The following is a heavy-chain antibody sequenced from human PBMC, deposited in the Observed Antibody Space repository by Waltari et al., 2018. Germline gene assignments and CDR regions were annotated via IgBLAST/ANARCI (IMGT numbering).Heavy chain of an antibody. J-gene: IGHJ4*02. CDR1: GFTFSSYA. D-gene: IGHD3-16*02. Sequence: EVQLLESGGGLVQPGGSLRLSCAASGFTFSSYAMSWVRQAPGEGLEWVSAISRSGGSTYDADAVKGRFTISRDNSKNTLYLQMNSRRAEGTAVYYCAKDRLGELSLPVAYWGQGTLVTVSS. V-gene: IGHV3-23*01. CDR3: AKDRLGELSLPVAY. CDR2: ISRSGGST.